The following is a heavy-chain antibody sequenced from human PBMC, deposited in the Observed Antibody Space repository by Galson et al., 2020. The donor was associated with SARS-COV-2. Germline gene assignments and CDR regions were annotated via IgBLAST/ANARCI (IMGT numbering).Heavy chain of an antibody. J-gene: IGHJ4*02. CDR1: GGPLISSSPY. D-gene: IGHD3-10*01. Sequence: SQTLSLTCTLYGGPLISSSPYWGWIRQHPGKELEWIGSVYYSESTHSNPSLESRVTVSVDTTNNQFSLRLNSVIAADTAVYYCARHRRWLQSGCDYWGQGTPVTVSS. CDR3: ARHRRWLQSGCDY. V-gene: IGHV4-39*01. CDR2: VYYSEST.